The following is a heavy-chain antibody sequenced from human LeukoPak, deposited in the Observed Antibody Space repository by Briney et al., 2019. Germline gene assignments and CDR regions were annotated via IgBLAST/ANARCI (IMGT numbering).Heavy chain of an antibody. Sequence: GGSLRLSCAASGFTFSGSAMHWVRQASAKGLEWVGRIRSKANSYATTYAASVKGRFTISRDDSKNTAYLQMNSLKTEDTAVYYCTSPLKYSSGWYYFDYWGQGTLVTVSS. CDR2: IRSKANSYAT. V-gene: IGHV3-73*01. CDR3: TSPLKYSSGWYYFDY. CDR1: GFTFSGSA. D-gene: IGHD6-19*01. J-gene: IGHJ4*02.